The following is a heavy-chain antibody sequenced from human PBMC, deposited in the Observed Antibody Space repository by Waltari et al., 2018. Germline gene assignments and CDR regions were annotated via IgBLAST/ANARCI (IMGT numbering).Heavy chain of an antibody. CDR3: ARFAQTRSVAGGDAFDI. J-gene: IGHJ3*02. Sequence: QVQLQESGPGLVKPSETLSLTCTVSGYSIRSGYYWGWIRQPPGKGLEWIGSIYHSGSTYYNPSLKSRVTISVDTSKNQFSLKLSSVTAADTAVYYCARFAQTRSVAGGDAFDIWGQGTMVTVSS. V-gene: IGHV4-38-2*02. CDR2: IYHSGST. D-gene: IGHD6-19*01. CDR1: GYSIRSGYY.